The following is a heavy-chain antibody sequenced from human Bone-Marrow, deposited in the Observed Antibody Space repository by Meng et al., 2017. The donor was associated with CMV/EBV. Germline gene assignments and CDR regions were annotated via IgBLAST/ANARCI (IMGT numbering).Heavy chain of an antibody. Sequence: GESLKISCAASGFTVSSNYMSWVRQAPGKGLEWVSVIYSGGSTYYADSVKGRFTISRDNSKNTLYLQMNSLRAEDTAVYYCARQEMATGFDPWGQGTLVTVSS. D-gene: IGHD5-24*01. V-gene: IGHV3-53*01. CDR1: GFTVSSNY. CDR3: ARQEMATGFDP. CDR2: IYSGGST. J-gene: IGHJ5*02.